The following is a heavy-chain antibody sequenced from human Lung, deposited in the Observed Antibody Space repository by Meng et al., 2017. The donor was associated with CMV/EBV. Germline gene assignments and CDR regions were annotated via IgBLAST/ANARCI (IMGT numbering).Heavy chain of an antibody. V-gene: IGHV4-31*03. CDR2: IYYSGST. J-gene: IGHJ6*02. CDR1: GGAISNGGYY. Sequence: LXCTVSGGAISNGGYYWSWIRQHPGKGLEWIGYIYYSGSTYYNPSLKSRVTISVDTSKNQFSLKLSSVTAADTAVYYCAIDRCSSTSCYFGSYYYGMDVWXQGTXVTVSS. D-gene: IGHD2-2*01. CDR3: AIDRCSSTSCYFGSYYYGMDV.